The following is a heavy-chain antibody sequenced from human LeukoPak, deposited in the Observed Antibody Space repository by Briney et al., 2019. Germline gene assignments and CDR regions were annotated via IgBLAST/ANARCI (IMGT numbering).Heavy chain of an antibody. V-gene: IGHV3-7*01. CDR3: ARADWGSFDH. CDR2: IDPSGNE. CDR1: GFTFSWYW. D-gene: IGHD3-16*01. Sequence: GGFLRLSCAASGFTFSWYWMSWVRQAPGKGLEWVAHIDPSGNEFYVDSVKGRFAISRDSAQRSVFLQMNNLRDEDTAVYYCARADWGSFDHWGQGALVTVSS. J-gene: IGHJ4*02.